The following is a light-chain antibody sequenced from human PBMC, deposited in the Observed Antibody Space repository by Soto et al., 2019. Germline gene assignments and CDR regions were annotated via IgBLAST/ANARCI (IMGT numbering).Light chain of an antibody. V-gene: IGLV2-14*03. Sequence: QSALTQPASVPGSPGQSITISCTGTSSDVGGYNFVSWYQQHPGKAPKLMIHDVRSRPSGVSNRFSGSKSGNTASLTISGLQTEDEADYYCSSYTSSSTYVFGIGTKLTVL. CDR1: SSDVGGYNF. J-gene: IGLJ1*01. CDR3: SSYTSSSTYV. CDR2: DVR.